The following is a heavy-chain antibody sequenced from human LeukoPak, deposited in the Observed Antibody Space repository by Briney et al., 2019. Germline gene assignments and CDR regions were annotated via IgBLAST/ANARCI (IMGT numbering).Heavy chain of an antibody. V-gene: IGHV1-2*06. Sequence: SVKVSCKASGYTFTGYHMHWVRQAPGQGLEWMGRINPNSGDTNYAQKFQGRVAMTRDTSISTAFMELTRLRSDDTAVYYCARDYCSSTSRLFDYWGQGTLVTVSS. CDR1: GYTFTGYH. CDR2: INPNSGDT. J-gene: IGHJ4*02. CDR3: ARDYCSSTSRLFDY. D-gene: IGHD2-2*01.